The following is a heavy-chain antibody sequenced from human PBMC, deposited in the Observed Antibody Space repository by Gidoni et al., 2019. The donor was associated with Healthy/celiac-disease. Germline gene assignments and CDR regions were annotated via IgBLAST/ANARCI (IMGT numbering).Heavy chain of an antibody. D-gene: IGHD4-17*01. CDR2: SSSSGSTR. Sequence: QVQLVESGGGLVKPGGSLRLSCAASGFTLSDYYMSWIRQAPGKGLEWVSYSSSSGSTRYYADSVKCRFTISRDNAKNSLYLQMNSLRAEDTAVYYCARGATVVTSGNTGFFDYWGQGTLVTVSS. CDR1: GFTLSDYY. V-gene: IGHV3-11*01. CDR3: ARGATVVTSGNTGFFDY. J-gene: IGHJ4*02.